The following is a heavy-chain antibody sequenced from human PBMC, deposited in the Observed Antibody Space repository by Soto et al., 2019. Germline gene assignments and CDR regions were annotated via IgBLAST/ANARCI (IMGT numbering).Heavy chain of an antibody. Sequence: QVQLQESGPGLVKPSGTLSLTCAVSGGSISSSNWWSWVRQPPGKGLEWIGEIYHSGSTNYNPSLKSRATISVDKSKNQFSLNLNSVTAADTAVYYCARVADVDYYYGMDVWGQGTTVTVSS. CDR2: IYHSGST. J-gene: IGHJ6*02. V-gene: IGHV4-4*02. CDR1: GGSISSSNW. CDR3: ARVADVDYYYGMDV. D-gene: IGHD6-13*01.